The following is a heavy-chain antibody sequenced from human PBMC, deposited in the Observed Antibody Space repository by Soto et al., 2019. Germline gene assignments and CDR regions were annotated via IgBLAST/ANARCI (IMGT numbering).Heavy chain of an antibody. D-gene: IGHD5-12*01. V-gene: IGHV1-18*01. CDR2: ISAYNGNT. CDR1: GYTFTSYG. CDR3: ARDRRIVATIRWNWFDA. J-gene: IGHJ5*02. Sequence: QVQLVQSGAEVKKPGASVKVSCKASGYTFTSYGISWVRQAPGQGLEWMGWISAYNGNTNYAQKLQGRVTMTTDTPTSRAYRELGSLRSDDTAVYYCARDRRIVATIRWNWFDAWGQGTLVTVSS.